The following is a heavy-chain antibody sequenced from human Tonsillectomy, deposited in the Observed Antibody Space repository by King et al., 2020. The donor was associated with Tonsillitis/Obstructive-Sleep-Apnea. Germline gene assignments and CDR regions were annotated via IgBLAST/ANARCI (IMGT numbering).Heavy chain of an antibody. J-gene: IGHJ6*03. D-gene: IGHD6-13*01. CDR1: GGSFSGYY. CDR2: INHSGST. V-gene: IGHV4-34*01. Sequence: VQLQQWGAGLLKPSETLSLTCAVYGGSFSGYYWSWIRKPPGKGLEWIGEINHSGSTNYNPSLKSRVTISVDTSKNQFSLKLSSVTAPDTAVYYCVRGEAAAGSSMYYYYYMDVWGKGTTVTVSS. CDR3: VRGEAAAGSSMYYYYYMDV.